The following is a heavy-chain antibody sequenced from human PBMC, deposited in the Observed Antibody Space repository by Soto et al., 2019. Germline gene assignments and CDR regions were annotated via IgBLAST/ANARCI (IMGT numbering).Heavy chain of an antibody. V-gene: IGHV4-39*01. CDR3: ARGAYYYDSSGYHNYYYYYGMDV. CDR2: IYYSGGT. D-gene: IGHD3-22*01. Sequence: SETLSLTCTVSGGSISSSSYYWGWIRQPPGKGLEWIGSIYYSGGTYYNPSLKSRVTISVDTSKNQFSLKLSSVTAADTAVYYCARGAYYYDSSGYHNYYYYYGMDVWGQGTTVT. J-gene: IGHJ6*02. CDR1: GGSISSSSYY.